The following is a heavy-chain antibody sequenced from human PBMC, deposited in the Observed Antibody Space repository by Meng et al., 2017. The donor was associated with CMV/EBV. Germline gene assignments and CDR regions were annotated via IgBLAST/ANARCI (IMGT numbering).Heavy chain of an antibody. CDR3: ALSYYYDSSGYYYY. D-gene: IGHD3-22*01. V-gene: IGHV1-69*01. CDR1: GGTFSRYA. Sequence: SGGTFSRYAISWVRQAPGQELEWMGGIIPIFGTANYAQKFQGRVTITADESTSTAYMELSSLRSEDTAVYYCALSYYYDSSGYYYYWGQGTLVTVSS. J-gene: IGHJ4*02. CDR2: IIPIFGTA.